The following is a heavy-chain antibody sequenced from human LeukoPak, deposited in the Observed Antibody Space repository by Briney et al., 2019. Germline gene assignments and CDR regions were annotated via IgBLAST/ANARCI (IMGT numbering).Heavy chain of an antibody. V-gene: IGHV4-31*03. CDR3: ASASVVVPAEPHGPDAFDI. CDR1: GGSISSGGYY. CDR2: IYYSGST. Sequence: SETLSLTCTVSGGSISSGGYYWSWIRQHPGKGLEWIGYIYYSGSTYYNPSLKSRVTISVDTSKNQFSLKLSSVTAGDTAVYYCASASVVVPAEPHGPDAFDIWGQGTMVTVSS. J-gene: IGHJ3*02. D-gene: IGHD2-2*01.